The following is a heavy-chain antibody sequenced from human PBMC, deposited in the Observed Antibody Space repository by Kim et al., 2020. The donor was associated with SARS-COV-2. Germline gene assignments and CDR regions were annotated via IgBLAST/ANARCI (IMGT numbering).Heavy chain of an antibody. CDR2: IYSGGKG. D-gene: IGHD1-26*01. CDR1: GFDVSNNY. J-gene: IGHJ4*02. V-gene: IGHV3-53*01. Sequence: GGSLRLSCAASGFDVSNNYMSWVRQAPGKGLEWVALIYSGGKGYYADSVRGRFTISRDNSKNTLYLQMNSLRGEDTAFYYFITYTTKDNWGQGILVTVSS. CDR3: ITYTTKDN.